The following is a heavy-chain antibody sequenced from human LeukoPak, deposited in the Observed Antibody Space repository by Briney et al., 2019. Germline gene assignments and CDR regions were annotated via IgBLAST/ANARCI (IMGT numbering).Heavy chain of an antibody. V-gene: IGHV1-69*13. D-gene: IGHD3-9*01. J-gene: IGHJ6*04. CDR1: GGTFSSYA. CDR3: ARDRINYDILTGYPYYYGMDV. Sequence: SVKVSCKASGGTFSSYAISWVRQAPGQGLEWMGGIIPIFGTANYAQEFQGRVTITADESTSTAYMELSSLRSEDTAVYYCARDRINYDILTGYPYYYGMDVWGKGTTVTVSS. CDR2: IIPIFGTA.